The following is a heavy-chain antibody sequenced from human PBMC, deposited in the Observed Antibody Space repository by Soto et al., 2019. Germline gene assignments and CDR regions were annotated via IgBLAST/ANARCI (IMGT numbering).Heavy chain of an antibody. CDR3: ARESVRQQLAYYFDY. J-gene: IGHJ4*02. V-gene: IGHV4-30-2*01. CDR2: MYHSGST. Sequence: SETLSLTCAVSGGSISSGGYSWSWIRQPPGKGLEWIGYMYHSGSTYYNPSLKSRVTISIDRSKNQFSLQLNSVTPGDTAVYYCARESVRQQLAYYFDYWGQGTLVTVSS. D-gene: IGHD6-13*01. CDR1: GGSISSGGYS.